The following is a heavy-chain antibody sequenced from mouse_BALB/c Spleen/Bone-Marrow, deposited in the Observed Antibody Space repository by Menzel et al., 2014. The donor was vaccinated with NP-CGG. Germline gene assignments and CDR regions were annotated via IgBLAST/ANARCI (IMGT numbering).Heavy chain of an antibody. V-gene: IGHV3-2*02. Sequence: DVKLVESGPGLVKPSQSLSLTCTVTGYSITSDYAWNWIRQFPGNELEWMGYISYSGSTSYNPSLKSRISITRDTSKNQFFLQLNSVTTEDTATYYCARWNYGSSRYYAMDYWGQGTSVTVSS. CDR1: GYSITSDYA. D-gene: IGHD1-1*01. CDR2: ISYSGST. J-gene: IGHJ4*01. CDR3: ARWNYGSSRYYAMDY.